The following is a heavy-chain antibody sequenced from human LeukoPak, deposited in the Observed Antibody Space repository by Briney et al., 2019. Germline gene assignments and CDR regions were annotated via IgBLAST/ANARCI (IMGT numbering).Heavy chain of an antibody. CDR2: FDPEDGET. Sequence: ASVKVSCKASGYTFTSYYMHWVRQAPGKGLEWMGGFDPEDGETIYAQKFQGRVTMTEDTSTDTAYMELSSLRSEDTAVYYCAALGLASGYSNWFDPWGQGTLVTVSS. D-gene: IGHD3-3*01. CDR3: AALGLASGYSNWFDP. V-gene: IGHV1-24*01. J-gene: IGHJ5*02. CDR1: GYTFTSYY.